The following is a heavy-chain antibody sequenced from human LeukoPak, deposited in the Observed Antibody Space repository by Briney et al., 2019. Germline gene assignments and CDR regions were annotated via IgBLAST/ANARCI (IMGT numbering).Heavy chain of an antibody. CDR3: AREGGGIFGVVSTDAFDI. D-gene: IGHD3-3*01. V-gene: IGHV1-18*01. CDR2: ISAYNGNT. J-gene: IGHJ3*02. CDR1: GYTFTSYG. Sequence: ASVKVSCKASGYTFTSYGISWVRQAPGQGLEWMGWISAYNGNTNYAQKLQGRVTITADESTSTAYMELSSLRSEDTAVYYCAREGGGIFGVVSTDAFDIWGQGTMVTVSS.